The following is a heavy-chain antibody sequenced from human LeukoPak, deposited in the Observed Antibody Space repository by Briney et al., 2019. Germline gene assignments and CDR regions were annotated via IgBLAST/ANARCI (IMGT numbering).Heavy chain of an antibody. CDR2: IYYSGST. CDR1: GGSISSSSYY. V-gene: IGHV4-39*07. CDR3: ARDIAAAGTLDY. J-gene: IGHJ4*02. D-gene: IGHD6-13*01. Sequence: SETLSLTCTVSGGSISSSSYYWGWIRQPPGKGLEWIGSIYYSGSTYYNPSLKSRVTISVDTSKNQFSLKLSSVTAADTAVYYCARDIAAAGTLDYWGQGTLVTVSS.